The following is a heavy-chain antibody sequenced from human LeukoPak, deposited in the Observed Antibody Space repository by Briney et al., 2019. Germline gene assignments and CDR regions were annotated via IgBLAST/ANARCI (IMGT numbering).Heavy chain of an antibody. CDR1: GFTFSNYA. CDR3: AKVPSPPPARIAVAGTEGYYFDY. J-gene: IGHJ4*02. V-gene: IGHV3-23*01. D-gene: IGHD6-19*01. CDR2: ISGSGDTT. Sequence: GGSLRLSCAASGFTFSNYAMSWVRQVPGKGLEWVSGISGSGDTTYYADSVRGRFTISRDNSKDTVYLQMNSLRAEDTAVYYCAKVPSPPPARIAVAGTEGYYFDYWGQGTLVTVSS.